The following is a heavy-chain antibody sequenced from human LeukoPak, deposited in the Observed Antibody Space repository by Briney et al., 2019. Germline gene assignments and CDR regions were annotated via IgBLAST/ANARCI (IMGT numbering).Heavy chain of an antibody. CDR1: GGSIINYY. Sequence: PSETLSLTCTVSGGSIINYYWSWVRQSPGKGLEWIGRIHITESTNYNPSLTSRVNLSQDTSKSQISLRLRSVTAADTAVYYCARDHIGLIPDYWGQGILVSVSS. CDR2: IHITEST. CDR3: ARDHIGLIPDY. D-gene: IGHD3-10*01. V-gene: IGHV4-4*07. J-gene: IGHJ4*02.